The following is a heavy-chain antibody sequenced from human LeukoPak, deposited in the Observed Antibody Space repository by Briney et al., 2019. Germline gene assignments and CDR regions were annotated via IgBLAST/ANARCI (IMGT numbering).Heavy chain of an antibody. CDR3: ARVRPYYYDSSGYYYFDY. D-gene: IGHD3-22*01. V-gene: IGHV6-1*01. CDR1: GDSVSSNSAA. CDR2: TYYRSKWYN. J-gene: IGHJ4*02. Sequence: SQTLSLTCAISGDSVSSNSAAWNWISQSPSRALEWLGRTYYRSKWYNDYAVSVKSRITINPDTSKNQFSLQLSSVTAADTAVYYCARVRPYYYDSSGYYYFDYWGQGTLVTVSS.